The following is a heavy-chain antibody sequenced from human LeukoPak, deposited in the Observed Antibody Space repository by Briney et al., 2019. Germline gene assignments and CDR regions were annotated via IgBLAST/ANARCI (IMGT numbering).Heavy chain of an antibody. CDR1: RFTFSSYS. D-gene: IGHD3-16*01. Sequence: GGSLRLSCAASRFTFSSYSMNWVRQAPGKGLEWVSYISSSSSTIYYADSVKGRFTISRDNAKNSLYLQMNSLRVEDTAVYYCAKDRANWAIDDWGQGTQVTVSS. CDR3: AKDRANWAIDD. J-gene: IGHJ4*02. V-gene: IGHV3-48*01. CDR2: ISSSSSTI.